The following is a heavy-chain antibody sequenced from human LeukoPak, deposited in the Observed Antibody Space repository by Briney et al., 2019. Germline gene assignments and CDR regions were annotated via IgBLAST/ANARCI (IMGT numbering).Heavy chain of an antibody. CDR2: ISAYNGNT. V-gene: IGHV1-18*04. CDR3: ARSGGQRGYFDY. J-gene: IGHJ4*02. Sequence: ASVKVSCKASGYTFTSYGISWVRQAPGQGLEWMGWISAYNGNTNYAQKLQGRVTMTTDTSTSTACMELRSLRSDDTAVYYCARSGGQRGYFDYWGQGTLVTVSS. D-gene: IGHD6-19*01. CDR1: GYTFTSYG.